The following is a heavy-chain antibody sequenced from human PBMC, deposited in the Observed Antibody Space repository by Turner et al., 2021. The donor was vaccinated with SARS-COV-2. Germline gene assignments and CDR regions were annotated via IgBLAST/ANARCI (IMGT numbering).Heavy chain of an antibody. CDR1: GFTFDDCV. V-gene: IGHV3-9*01. J-gene: IGHJ4*02. D-gene: IGHD6-19*01. Sequence: VQLVGSGGGSAQPGRSLSLSCVALGFTFDDCVMHWVRQAPGKGLWGVSGISWSSSSICEADSGRRLFTISKNNAKNSLLLQMSRWGAENTAVYYGASDRGWDTFDYWGQGTLVTVSS. CDR2: ISWSSSSI. CDR3: ASDRGWDTFDY.